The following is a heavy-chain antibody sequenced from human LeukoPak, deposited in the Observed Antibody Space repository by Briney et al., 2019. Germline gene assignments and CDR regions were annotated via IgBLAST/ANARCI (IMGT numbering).Heavy chain of an antibody. CDR1: GYTFTSYG. CDR3: ARDLNYDILTSYSIRRGFDY. CDR2: ISAYNGNT. V-gene: IGHV1-18*04. J-gene: IGHJ4*02. Sequence: ASVKVSCKASGYTFTSYGISWVRQAPGQGLGWMGWISAYNGNTNYAQKLQGRVTMTTDTSTSTAYMELRSLRSDDTAVYYCARDLNYDILTSYSIRRGFDYWGQGTLVTVSS. D-gene: IGHD3-9*01.